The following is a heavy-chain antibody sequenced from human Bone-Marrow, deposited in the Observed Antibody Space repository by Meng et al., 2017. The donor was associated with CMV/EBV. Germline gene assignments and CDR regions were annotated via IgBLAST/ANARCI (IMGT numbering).Heavy chain of an antibody. Sequence: GGSLRLSCVGTGFAFTNSDINWVRQAPGKGLEWVSYISYDGDTIHYADSVKGRFTISRDNAKNSLYLQMNSLRAEDTALYYCAKDSQYYDFWSGAFDYWGQGTLVTVSS. V-gene: IGHV3-48*03. D-gene: IGHD3-3*01. J-gene: IGHJ4*02. CDR1: GFAFTNSD. CDR2: ISYDGDTI. CDR3: AKDSQYYDFWSGAFDY.